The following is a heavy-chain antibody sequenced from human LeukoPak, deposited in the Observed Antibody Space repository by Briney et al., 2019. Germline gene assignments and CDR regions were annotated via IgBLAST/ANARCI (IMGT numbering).Heavy chain of an antibody. V-gene: IGHV3-74*01. CDR1: GFTFSSYW. CDR3: ARRGLVPAFDI. Sequence: TGGSLRLSCAASGFTFSSYWMHWVRQAPGKGLVWVSRINGDGSSTTYADAVKGRFTISRDNAKNTLYLQMSSLRAEDTAVYYCARRGLVPAFDIWGQGTMVTVAS. D-gene: IGHD2-2*01. CDR2: INGDGSST. J-gene: IGHJ3*02.